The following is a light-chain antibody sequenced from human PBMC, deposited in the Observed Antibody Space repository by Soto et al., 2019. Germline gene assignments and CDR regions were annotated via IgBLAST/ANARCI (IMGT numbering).Light chain of an antibody. J-gene: IGLJ3*02. CDR1: SGYVGTYSL. CDR3: SSYTSSSPLRV. V-gene: IGLV2-14*02. CDR2: EGH. Sequence: QSVLAQPASVSGSPGQSITISCTGASGYVGTYSLVSWYQQHPGKAPKVVIYEGHKRPSGVPDRFSGSTSVNTASLTISGLQTEDEADYYCSSYTSSSPLRVFGGGTQLTVL.